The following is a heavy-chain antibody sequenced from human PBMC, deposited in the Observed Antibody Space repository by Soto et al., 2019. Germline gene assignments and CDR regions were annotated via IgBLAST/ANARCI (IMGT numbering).Heavy chain of an antibody. CDR1: GYTFASYG. D-gene: IGHD2-2*01. CDR2: ISAYNGNT. J-gene: IGHJ6*02. V-gene: IGHV1-18*01. Sequence: QVQLVQSGAEVKKPGASVKVSCKASGYTFASYGISWVRQAPGQGVEWMGWISAYNGNTNYAQKLQGRVTMTTDTFTRTAYMEVRSLRSDDTAVYYCAREGTCSSTSCPTYFSFGMDVWGQGTTVTVSS. CDR3: AREGTCSSTSCPTYFSFGMDV.